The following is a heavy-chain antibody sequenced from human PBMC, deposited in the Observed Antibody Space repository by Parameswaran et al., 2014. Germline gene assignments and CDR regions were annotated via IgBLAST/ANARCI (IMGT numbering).Heavy chain of an antibody. J-gene: IGHJ4*02. V-gene: IGHV1-69*05. D-gene: IGHD3-3*01. CDR2: IIPFFGTT. CDR3: ASRITVFGVVSLFDY. Sequence: WVRQAPGQGLEWMGGIIPFFGTTNYAQNFQGRVTITTDESTSTAYMELSSLRSEDTAVYYCASRITVFGVVSLFDYWGQGTLVTVSS.